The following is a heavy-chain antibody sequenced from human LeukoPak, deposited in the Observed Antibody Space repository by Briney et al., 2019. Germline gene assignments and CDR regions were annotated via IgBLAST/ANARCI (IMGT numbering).Heavy chain of an antibody. CDR1: GYTFTSYY. Sequence: ASVKVSCKASGYTFTSYYMHWVRQAPGQGLEWMGIINPSGGSTSYAQKFQGRVTMTRDTSTSTVYMELCSLRSEDTAVYYCARARPSGWYVIPNDYWGQGTLVTVSS. D-gene: IGHD6-19*01. CDR3: ARARPSGWYVIPNDY. J-gene: IGHJ4*02. V-gene: IGHV1-46*01. CDR2: INPSGGST.